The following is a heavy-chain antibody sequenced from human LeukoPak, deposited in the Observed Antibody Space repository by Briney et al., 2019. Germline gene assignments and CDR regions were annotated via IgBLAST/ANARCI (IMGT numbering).Heavy chain of an antibody. CDR3: AKDQGLYND. V-gene: IGHV3-23*01. Sequence: GGSLRLSCAASGFTFSDYYMSWVRQAPGKGLEWVSAISGSGGSTYYADSVKGRFTISRDNSKNTLYLQMNGLRAEDTAVYYCAKDQGLYNDWGQGTLVTVSS. CDR1: GFTFSDYY. CDR2: ISGSGGST. D-gene: IGHD1-14*01. J-gene: IGHJ4*02.